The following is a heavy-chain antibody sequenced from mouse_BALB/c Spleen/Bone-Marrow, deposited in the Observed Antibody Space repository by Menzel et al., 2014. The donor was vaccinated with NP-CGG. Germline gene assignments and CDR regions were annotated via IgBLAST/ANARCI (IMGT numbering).Heavy chain of an antibody. J-gene: IGHJ2*01. D-gene: IGHD2-4*01. CDR1: GFTFSDYY. CDR3: TRRSDYDYIDY. CDR2: ISNGGGST. Sequence: EVKLMESGGGLVQPGGSLKLSCATSGFTFSDYYMYWVRQTPEKRLEWVAYISNGGGSTYYPDTAKGRFTTSRDNAKNTMYLQKSRLKSEDTAMYYCTRRSDYDYIDYWGQGTTVTVSS. V-gene: IGHV5-12*02.